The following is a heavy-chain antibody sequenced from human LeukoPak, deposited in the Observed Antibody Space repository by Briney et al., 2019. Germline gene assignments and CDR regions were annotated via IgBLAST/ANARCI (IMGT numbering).Heavy chain of an antibody. V-gene: IGHV4-59*01. D-gene: IGHD3-10*01. CDR1: YDFISDYY. Sequence: SETLSLTCSVSYDFISDYYWSWPRQPPGKALEWIGYISHSGSANYSPSLNSRVTISIDTSKNQFSLRLTSVTAADTAVYYCARDTHSLRWYLWGRGTLVTVSS. J-gene: IGHJ2*01. CDR2: ISHSGSA. CDR3: ARDTHSLRWYL.